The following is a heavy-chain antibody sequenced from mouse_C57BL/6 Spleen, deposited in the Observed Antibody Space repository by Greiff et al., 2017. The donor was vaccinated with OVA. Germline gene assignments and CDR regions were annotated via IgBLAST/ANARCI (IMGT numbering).Heavy chain of an antibody. CDR3: ARESYYGSSYGAY. CDR2: IYPGSGST. CDR1: GYTFTSYW. D-gene: IGHD1-1*01. Sequence: QVQLQQSGAELVKPGASVKMSCKASGYTFTSYWITWVKQRPGQGLEWIGDIYPGSGSTNYNEKFKSKATLTVDTSSSTSYMQLSSLTSEDSAVYYCARESYYGSSYGAYWGQGTLVTVSA. J-gene: IGHJ3*01. V-gene: IGHV1-55*01.